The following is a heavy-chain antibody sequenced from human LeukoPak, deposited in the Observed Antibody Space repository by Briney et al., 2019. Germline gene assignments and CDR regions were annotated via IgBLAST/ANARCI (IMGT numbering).Heavy chain of an antibody. Sequence: ASVKVSCKASGYTFTGYYMHWVRQAPGQGLEWMGWINPNSGGTNYAQKFQGRVTMTRDTSISTAYMELSRLRSDDTAVYYCARDWRLLWFGDAGYGMDVWGQGTTVTVSS. D-gene: IGHD3-10*01. V-gene: IGHV1-2*02. CDR3: ARDWRLLWFGDAGYGMDV. J-gene: IGHJ6*02. CDR2: INPNSGGT. CDR1: GYTFTGYY.